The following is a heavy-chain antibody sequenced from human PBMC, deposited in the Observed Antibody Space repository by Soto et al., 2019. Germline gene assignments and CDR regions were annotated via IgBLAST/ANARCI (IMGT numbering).Heavy chain of an antibody. V-gene: IGHV3-23*01. Sequence: EVQLLESGGGLVQPGVSLRLSCAASGFTFSSYAMSWVRQAPGKGLEWVSAISGSGGSTYYADSVKGRFTISRDNSKNPLYLQRNSLRAEDTAVYYCEKRGRIAVAGIEWYFHLWGRGTLVTVSS. CDR1: GFTFSSYA. D-gene: IGHD6-19*01. CDR3: EKRGRIAVAGIEWYFHL. J-gene: IGHJ2*01. CDR2: ISGSGGST.